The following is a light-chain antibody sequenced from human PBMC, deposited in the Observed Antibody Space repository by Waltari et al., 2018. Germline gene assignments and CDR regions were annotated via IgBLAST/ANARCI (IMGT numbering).Light chain of an antibody. CDR2: DDT. J-gene: IGLJ2*01. Sequence: SYVLTQPPSVSVAPGQTARITCGGSDIGDKRVHWYQHKTGPAPLPVVYDDTDRPSGIPGRISGSNSGYTATLSITRVEAGDEADYYCQVWDSDGDYVVFGGGTKLIVL. V-gene: IGLV3-21*02. CDR1: DIGDKR. CDR3: QVWDSDGDYVV.